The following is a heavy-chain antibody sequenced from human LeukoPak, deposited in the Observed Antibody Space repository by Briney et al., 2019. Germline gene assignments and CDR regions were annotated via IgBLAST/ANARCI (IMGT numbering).Heavy chain of an antibody. Sequence: GGSLRLSCAVSGFTFTSYWMSWVRQAPGKGLEWVANIKQNGSEKFYVDSVKGRFTISRDNAKNSLYLQMNSLRAEDTAVYYCARRTLTLFDYWGQGTLVTVSS. V-gene: IGHV3-7*01. D-gene: IGHD4-23*01. J-gene: IGHJ4*02. CDR1: GFTFTSYW. CDR3: ARRTLTLFDY. CDR2: IKQNGSEK.